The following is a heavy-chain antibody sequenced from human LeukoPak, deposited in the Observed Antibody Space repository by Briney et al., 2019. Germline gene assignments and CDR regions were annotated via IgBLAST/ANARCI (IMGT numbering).Heavy chain of an antibody. CDR2: ITGSGNFM. J-gene: IGHJ4*02. D-gene: IGHD4-23*01. CDR1: GFTFSTYS. Sequence: GGSLRLSCAASGFTFSTYSMNWVRQAPGKGLEWVSSITGSGNFMSYADSVKGRFTISRDNARNSLYLQMNSLRAEDTAVYYCAGDFSQSRNSDYWGQGTLVTVSS. V-gene: IGHV3-21*01. CDR3: AGDFSQSRNSDY.